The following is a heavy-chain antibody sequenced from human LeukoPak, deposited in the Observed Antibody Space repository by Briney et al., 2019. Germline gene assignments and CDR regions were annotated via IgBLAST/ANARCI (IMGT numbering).Heavy chain of an antibody. D-gene: IGHD4-17*01. CDR2: INPNSGGT. Sequence: ASVKVSCKASGYTFTGYYMHWVRQAPGQGLEWMGWINPNSGGTNYAQKFQGRVTMTRDTSISTAYMELSRLRSDDTAVYYCARGDDYGDYEAPVGAFDLWGQGTMVTVSS. CDR1: GYTFTGYY. J-gene: IGHJ3*01. V-gene: IGHV1-2*02. CDR3: ARGDDYGDYEAPVGAFDL.